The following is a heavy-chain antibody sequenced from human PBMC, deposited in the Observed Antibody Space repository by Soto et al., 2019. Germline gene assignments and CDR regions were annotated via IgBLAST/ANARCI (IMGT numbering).Heavy chain of an antibody. CDR1: YY. V-gene: IGHV1-2*04. Sequence: YYMHWVRQAPGQGLEWMGWINPNSGGTNYAQKFQGWVTMTRDTSISTAYMELSRLRSDDTAVYYCARDRGYYYMDVWGKGTTVTVSS. D-gene: IGHD1-26*01. CDR3: ARDRGYYYMDV. J-gene: IGHJ6*03. CDR2: INPNSGGT.